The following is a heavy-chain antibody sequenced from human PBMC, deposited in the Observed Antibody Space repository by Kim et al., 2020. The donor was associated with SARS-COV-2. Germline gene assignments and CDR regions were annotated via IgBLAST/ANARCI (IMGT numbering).Heavy chain of an antibody. Sequence: RVTISVDTSKNQFSLKLSSVTAADTAVYYCARGGSSSWYPLYYYYYGMDVWGQGTTVTVSS. CDR3: ARGGSSSWYPLYYYYYGMDV. V-gene: IGHV4-34*01. J-gene: IGHJ6*02. D-gene: IGHD6-13*01.